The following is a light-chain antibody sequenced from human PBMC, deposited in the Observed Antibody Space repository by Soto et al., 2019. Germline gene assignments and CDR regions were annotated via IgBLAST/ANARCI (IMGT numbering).Light chain of an antibody. CDR3: SSYTASSTLL. J-gene: IGLJ1*01. Sequence: QSVLTQPPSASGTPGQRVTISCSGSSSNIGSNTVSWYQQFPGTAPKLLIHIDNERPAGVPDRFSGSKSGTSASLAISGLQSEDEADYYCSSYTASSTLLFGTGTKLTVL. CDR2: IDN. CDR1: SSNIGSNT. V-gene: IGLV1-44*01.